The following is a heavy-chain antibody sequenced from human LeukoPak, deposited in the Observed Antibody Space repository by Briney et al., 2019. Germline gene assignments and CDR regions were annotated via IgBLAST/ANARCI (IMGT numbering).Heavy chain of an antibody. J-gene: IGHJ4*02. CDR1: GFTFDDYA. CDR3: AKAPTPTGFYMHY. V-gene: IGHV3-43*02. Sequence: PGGSLRLSCAASGFTFDDYAMHWVRQGPGKGLEWVSYADSVKGRFTISRDNSKTSLYLQMNSLRTEDTALHYCAKAPTPTGFYMHYWGQGTLVTVSS. D-gene: IGHD3-9*01.